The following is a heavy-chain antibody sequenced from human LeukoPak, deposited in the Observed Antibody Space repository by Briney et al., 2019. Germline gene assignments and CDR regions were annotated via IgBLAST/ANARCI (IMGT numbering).Heavy chain of an antibody. J-gene: IGHJ3*01. CDR3: AKSLLTTASGTGRAFDL. Sequence: PGGSLRLSCAASGFTFSDYYMSWIRQAPGKGLEWVSYISSSGSTKYYADSVKGRFTISRDNAKNSLYLQMNSLRAEDTAVYYCAKSLLTTASGTGRAFDLWGQGTMVTVSS. CDR2: ISSSGSTK. D-gene: IGHD1-26*01. CDR1: GFTFSDYY. V-gene: IGHV3-11*04.